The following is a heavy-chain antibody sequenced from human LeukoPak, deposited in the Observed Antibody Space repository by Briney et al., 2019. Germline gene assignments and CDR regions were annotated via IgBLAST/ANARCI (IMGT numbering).Heavy chain of an antibody. CDR1: GGTFSSYA. Sequence: GASVKVSCKASGGTFSSYAISWVRQAPGQGLEWMGGIIPIFGTANYAQKFQGRVTITADESTSTAYMELSSLRSEDTAVYYCARTHIVQWFGATPAGNAFDIWGQGTMVTVSS. J-gene: IGHJ3*02. CDR2: IIPIFGTA. CDR3: ARTHIVQWFGATPAGNAFDI. V-gene: IGHV1-69*01. D-gene: IGHD3-10*01.